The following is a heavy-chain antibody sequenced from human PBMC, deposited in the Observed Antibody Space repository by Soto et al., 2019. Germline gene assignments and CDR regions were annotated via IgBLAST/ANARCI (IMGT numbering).Heavy chain of an antibody. V-gene: IGHV3-15*01. CDR2: IKSKTDGGTT. J-gene: IGHJ6*02. CDR1: GFTFSNAW. CDR3: AKDLVRRIVVVVAATRKSCGMDV. D-gene: IGHD2-15*01. Sequence: GGSLRLSCAASGFTFSNAWMSWVRQAPGKGLEWVGRIKSKTDGGTTDYAAPVKGRFTISRDDSKNTLYLQMNSLRAEDTAVYYCAKDLVRRIVVVVAATRKSCGMDVWGQGTTVTVSS.